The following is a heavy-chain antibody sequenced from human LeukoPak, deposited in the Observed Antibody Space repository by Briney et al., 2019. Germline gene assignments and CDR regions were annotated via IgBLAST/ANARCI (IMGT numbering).Heavy chain of an antibody. V-gene: IGHV1-18*01. D-gene: IGHD1-20*01. Sequence: ASVKVSCKASGYTFTSYGISWVRQAPGQGLEWMGWISAYNGNTNYAQKLQGRVTMTTDTSTSTAYMELSSLRSEDTAVYYCARMPGFMGITGTTYAPNFDYWGQGTLVTVSS. CDR1: GYTFTSYG. CDR3: ARMPGFMGITGTTYAPNFDY. J-gene: IGHJ4*02. CDR2: ISAYNGNT.